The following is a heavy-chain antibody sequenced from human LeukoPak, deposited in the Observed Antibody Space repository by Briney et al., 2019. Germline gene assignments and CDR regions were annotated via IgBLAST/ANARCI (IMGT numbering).Heavy chain of an antibody. CDR2: IYYSGST. CDR1: GSSISSGTYY. Sequence: SETLSLTCTVSGSSISSGTYYWGWIRQPPGKGLECIGTIYYSGSTSYNPSLKSRVTISVDTSKNQFSLKLTSVTAADTAVYYCAGTYRLRRFDPWGQGTLVTVSS. J-gene: IGHJ5*02. V-gene: IGHV4-39*01. CDR3: AGTYRLRRFDP. D-gene: IGHD2-2*02.